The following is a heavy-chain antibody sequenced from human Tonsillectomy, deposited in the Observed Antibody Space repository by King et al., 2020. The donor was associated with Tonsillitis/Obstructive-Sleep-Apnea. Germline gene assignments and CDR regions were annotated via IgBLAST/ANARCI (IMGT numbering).Heavy chain of an antibody. Sequence: QLVQSGAEVKKPGESLKISCKGSGYSFSNLWIGLVRQIPGKGLEWMGIIYPGDSDTRYSPSFQGQVTISADKSISTAYLQWSSLKASDTAMYYCARVLAVAGINLGVDFWGQGTLVTVSS. CDR3: ARVLAVAGINLGVDF. J-gene: IGHJ4*02. CDR1: GYSFSNLW. CDR2: IYPGDSDT. V-gene: IGHV5-51*01. D-gene: IGHD6-19*01.